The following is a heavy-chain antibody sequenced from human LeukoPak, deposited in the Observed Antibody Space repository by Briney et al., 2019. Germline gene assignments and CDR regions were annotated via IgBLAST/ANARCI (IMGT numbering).Heavy chain of an antibody. CDR3: ARGGDIVVVPAPDDYYYYYMDV. CDR1: GGTFSSYA. V-gene: IGHV1-69*05. J-gene: IGHJ6*03. Sequence: SVKVSCKASGGTFSSYAISWVRQAPGQGLEWMGGIIPIFGTANYAQKFQGRVTITTDESTSTAYMELSSLRSEDTAVYYCARGGDIVVVPAPDDYYYYYMDVWGKGTTVTISS. CDR2: IIPIFGTA. D-gene: IGHD2-2*01.